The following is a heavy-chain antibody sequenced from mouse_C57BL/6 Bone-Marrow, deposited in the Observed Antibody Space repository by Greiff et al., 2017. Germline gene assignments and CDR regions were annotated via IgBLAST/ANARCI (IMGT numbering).Heavy chain of an antibody. V-gene: IGHV1-18*01. J-gene: IGHJ4*01. CDR1: GYTFTDYN. CDR3: ARKTVVARHYYAMDY. D-gene: IGHD1-1*01. CDR2: INPNNGGT. Sequence: EVQRVESGPELVKPGASVKIPCKASGYTFTDYNMDWVKQSHGKSLEWIGDINPNNGGTIYNQKFKGKATLTVDKSSSTAYMELRSLTSEDTAVYYCARKTVVARHYYAMDYWGQGTSVTVSS.